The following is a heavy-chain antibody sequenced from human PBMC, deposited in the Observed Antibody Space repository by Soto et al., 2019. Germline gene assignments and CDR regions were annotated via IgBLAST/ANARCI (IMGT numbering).Heavy chain of an antibody. J-gene: IGHJ4*02. V-gene: IGHV1-3*01. CDR2: INPANGDT. CDR3: ARKDYYGSGIYYFDY. D-gene: IGHD3-10*01. Sequence: GASVKVSCKASGYTFTTYPIHWVRQAPGQSLEWMGWINPANGDTGYSQKFQGRVTITRDTSATTVYMDLSSLRSEDTAVYYCARKDYYGSGIYYFDYWGQGTLVTVSS. CDR1: GYTFTTYP.